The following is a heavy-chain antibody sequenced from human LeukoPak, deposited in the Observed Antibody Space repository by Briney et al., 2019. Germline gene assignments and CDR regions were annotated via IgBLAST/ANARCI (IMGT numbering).Heavy chain of an antibody. Sequence: SETLSLTCAVYGGSFSGYYWSWIRQPPGKGLEWIGEINHSGSTNYNPSLKSRVTISVDTSKNQFSLKLSSVTAADTAVYYCAGGVRTYYYGSGSYCRFDYWGQGTLVTVSS. J-gene: IGHJ4*02. CDR2: INHSGST. CDR3: AGGVRTYYYGSGSYCRFDY. CDR1: GGSFSGYY. V-gene: IGHV4-34*01. D-gene: IGHD3-10*01.